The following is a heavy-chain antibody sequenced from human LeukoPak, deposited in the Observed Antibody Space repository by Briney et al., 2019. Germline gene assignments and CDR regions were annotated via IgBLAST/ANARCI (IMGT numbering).Heavy chain of an antibody. CDR2: INPNSGGT. J-gene: IGHJ6*03. CDR1: GYTFTGYY. D-gene: IGHD6-6*01. Sequence: GASVKVSCKASGYTFTGYYMHWVRQAPGQGLEWMGWINPNSGGTNCAQKFQGRVTMTRDTFISTAYMELSRLRSDDTAVYYCARGQQYSSSSVPFYYYYYYMDVWGKGTTVTVSS. V-gene: IGHV1-2*02. CDR3: ARGQQYSSSSVPFYYYYYYMDV.